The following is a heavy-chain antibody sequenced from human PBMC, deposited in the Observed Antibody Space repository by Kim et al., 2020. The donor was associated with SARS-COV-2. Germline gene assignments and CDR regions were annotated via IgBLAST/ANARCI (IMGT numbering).Heavy chain of an antibody. CDR3: ARRDTLTGYYTP. CDR2: VYNSGSRGTT. D-gene: IGHD3-9*01. Sequence: SETLSLTCSVSGGSITSDYWSWSRQSPGEGLEWIGYVYNSGSRGTTNYNPSIKSRVTMSVDMSKNQFSLELTSVTPADTAVYYCARRDTLTGYYTPWGQGTLVTVSS. CDR1: GGSITSDY. J-gene: IGHJ5*02. V-gene: IGHV4-59*13.